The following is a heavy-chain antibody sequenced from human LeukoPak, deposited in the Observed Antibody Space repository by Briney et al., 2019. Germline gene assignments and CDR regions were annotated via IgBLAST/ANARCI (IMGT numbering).Heavy chain of an antibody. V-gene: IGHV4-59*01. CDR3: ARSPYGDYFGFTFDY. CDR2: IYYSGST. D-gene: IGHD4-17*01. J-gene: IGHJ4*02. CDR1: GGSISSYY. Sequence: PSETLSLTCTVSGGSISSYYWSWIRQPPGKGLEWIGYIYYSGSTNYNTSLKSRVTISVDTSKNQFSLKLSSVTAADTAVYYCARSPYGDYFGFTFDYWGQGALVTVSS.